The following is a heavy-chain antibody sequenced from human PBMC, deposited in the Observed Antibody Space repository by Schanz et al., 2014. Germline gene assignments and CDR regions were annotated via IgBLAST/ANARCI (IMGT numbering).Heavy chain of an antibody. Sequence: EVQLVESGGGLVQPGGSLRLSCGVSGFTASSHSMNWVRQAPGKGLVWVARINSVGSNTDYADSVTGRFTISRDNAKNTLYLQMNSLRAEDTAVYYCARIGGSVFDYWAQGTLVTVSS. CDR2: INSVGSNT. J-gene: IGHJ4*02. V-gene: IGHV3-74*02. CDR3: ARIGGSVFDY. D-gene: IGHD3-10*01. CDR1: GFTASSHS.